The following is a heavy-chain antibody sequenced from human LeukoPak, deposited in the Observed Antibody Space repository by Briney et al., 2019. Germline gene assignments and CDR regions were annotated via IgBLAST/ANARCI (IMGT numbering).Heavy chain of an antibody. Sequence: GGSLRLSCAASGFTVSSNYMSWVRQAPGKGLEWVAVTRFDGSIKQYADSVKGRFTISRDDSKNTLYLQMNSLKSEDTAVYYCARWGGTRQYYFDYWGRGTLVTVSS. CDR1: GFTVSSNY. CDR3: ARWGGTRQYYFDY. CDR2: TRFDGSIK. V-gene: IGHV3-33*08. D-gene: IGHD1-1*01. J-gene: IGHJ4*02.